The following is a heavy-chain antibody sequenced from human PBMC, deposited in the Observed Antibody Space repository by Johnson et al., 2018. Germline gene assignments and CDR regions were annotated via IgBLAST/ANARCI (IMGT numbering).Heavy chain of an antibody. D-gene: IGHD3-3*01. CDR2: INQDGSKK. Sequence: EVQLVESGGGLVQPGGSVRLSCAASGFTFNSYWMAWVRQAPGKGLEWVATINQDGSKKNYVDSVQGLFTISRDNAKKSLFLQMSSLRPEDTAVYYCAGGTKTIYGVIISRYFGCWGQGTLVSVSS. J-gene: IGHJ4*02. V-gene: IGHV3-7*01. CDR3: AGGTKTIYGVIISRYFGC. CDR1: GFTFNSYW.